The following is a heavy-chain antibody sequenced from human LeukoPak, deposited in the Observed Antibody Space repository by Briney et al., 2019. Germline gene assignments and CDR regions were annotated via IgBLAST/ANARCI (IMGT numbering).Heavy chain of an antibody. D-gene: IGHD4-17*01. CDR2: ISAYNGNT. Sequence: GASVKVSCKASGYTFTSYGISWVRQAPGQGLEWMGWISAYNGNTNYAQKLQGRVTMTTDTSTSTAYMELRSLRSEDTAVYYCARGTSLTTYGDYGHYYYYMDVWGRGTTVTVSS. V-gene: IGHV1-18*01. CDR1: GYTFTSYG. J-gene: IGHJ6*03. CDR3: ARGTSLTTYGDYGHYYYYMDV.